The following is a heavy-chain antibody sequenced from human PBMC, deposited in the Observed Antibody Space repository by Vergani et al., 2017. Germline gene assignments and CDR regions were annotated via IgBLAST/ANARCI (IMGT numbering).Heavy chain of an antibody. Sequence: TASGFTFSSYEMNWVRQAPGKGLEWVSYISSSGSTIYYADSVKGRFTISRDNAKNSLYLQMNSLRAEDTAVYYCARFYWQLTAFDYWGQGTLVTGSS. CDR2: ISSSGSTI. J-gene: IGHJ4*02. V-gene: IGHV3-48*03. D-gene: IGHD6-13*01. CDR3: ARFYWQLTAFDY. CDR1: GFTFSSYE.